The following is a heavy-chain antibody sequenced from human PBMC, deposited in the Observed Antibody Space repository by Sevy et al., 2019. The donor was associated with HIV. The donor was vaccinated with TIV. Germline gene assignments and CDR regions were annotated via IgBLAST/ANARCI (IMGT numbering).Heavy chain of an antibody. Sequence: GESLKISCAASGFTFRDYPMNWIRQAPGKGQEWLSYISRASDSIYYADSVMGRFTVSRDNAKNSLYLQMDRLSDEDTAIYYCAREHTGSFPDFWGQGTLVTVSS. CDR2: ISRASDSI. CDR1: GFTFRDYP. D-gene: IGHD1-26*01. V-gene: IGHV3-48*02. J-gene: IGHJ4*02. CDR3: AREHTGSFPDF.